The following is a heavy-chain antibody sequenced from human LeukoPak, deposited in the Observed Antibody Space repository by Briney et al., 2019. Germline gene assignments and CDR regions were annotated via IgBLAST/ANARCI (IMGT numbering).Heavy chain of an antibody. D-gene: IGHD6-19*01. CDR1: GGSISSSSYY. Sequence: SETLSLTCTVSGGSISSSSYYWGWIRQPPGKGLEWIGSIYYSGSTYYNPSLESRVTISVDTSKNQFSLKLSSVTAADTAVYYCARDPIAVAGTFDYWGQGTLVTVSS. CDR2: IYYSGST. J-gene: IGHJ4*02. CDR3: ARDPIAVAGTFDY. V-gene: IGHV4-39*07.